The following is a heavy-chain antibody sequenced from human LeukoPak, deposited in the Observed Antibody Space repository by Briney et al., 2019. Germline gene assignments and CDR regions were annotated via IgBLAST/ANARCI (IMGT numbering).Heavy chain of an antibody. D-gene: IGHD3-10*01. Sequence: GGSLRLSCAASGSTFSSYWMSRVRQAPGKGLDWVANIKQDGSEKYHVDSVKGRFTISRDNAKNSLYLQMNSLRGGDTALYYCAKERDYRVSASCDYWGQGTQVTVSS. V-gene: IGHV3-7*01. CDR3: AKERDYRVSASCDY. CDR1: GSTFSSYW. J-gene: IGHJ4*02. CDR2: IKQDGSEK.